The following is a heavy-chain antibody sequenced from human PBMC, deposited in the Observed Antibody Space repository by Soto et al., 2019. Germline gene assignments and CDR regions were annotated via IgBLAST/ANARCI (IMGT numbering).Heavy chain of an antibody. J-gene: IGHJ6*02. CDR1: GYTFTGYY. D-gene: IGHD6-19*01. CDR2: INPNSGGT. V-gene: IGHV1-2*02. Sequence: ASVKVSCKASGYTFTGYYMHWVRQAPGQGLEWMGWINPNSGGTNYAQKFQGRVTMTRDTSISTAYMELSRLRSDDTAVYYRALYGGWENYYYYGMDVWGQGTTVTVSS. CDR3: ALYGGWENYYYYGMDV.